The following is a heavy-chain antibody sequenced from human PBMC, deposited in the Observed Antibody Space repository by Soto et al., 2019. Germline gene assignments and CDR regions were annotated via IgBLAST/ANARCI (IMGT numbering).Heavy chain of an antibody. CDR1: GFTFSHYV. Sequence: GGSLRLSCAASGFTFSHYVIHWVRQAPGKGLEWLAVISYDGSNKHYADSVKGRFTVSRDNSKNTLYLQMNSLRAEDTAIYFCARYSGKYQGPIDYWGQGTLVTVSS. CDR3: ARYSGKYQGPIDY. J-gene: IGHJ4*02. CDR2: ISYDGSNK. V-gene: IGHV3-30*03. D-gene: IGHD1-26*01.